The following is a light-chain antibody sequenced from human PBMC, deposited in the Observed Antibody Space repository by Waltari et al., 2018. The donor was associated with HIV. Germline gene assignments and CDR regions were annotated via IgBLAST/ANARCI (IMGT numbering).Light chain of an antibody. Sequence: DIQMTQSPSSLSASVGDRVTITCQASQDISNYLNWYQQKPGKAPNLLIYEASSLETGVPSRFSGSGSGTDFTFTISSLQPEDIGTYYCQQYDNLFTFGPGTKVEIK. CDR3: QQYDNLFT. V-gene: IGKV1-33*01. CDR1: QDISNY. CDR2: EAS. J-gene: IGKJ3*01.